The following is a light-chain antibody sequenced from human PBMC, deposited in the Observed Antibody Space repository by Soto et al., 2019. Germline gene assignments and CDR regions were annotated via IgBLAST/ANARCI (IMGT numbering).Light chain of an antibody. J-gene: IGKJ1*01. CDR3: QQFHTYSWT. Sequence: DIQVTQSPATLSASVGDRVTITCRASQSISNYLAWHQHKPGKAPTVLIYKASNLESGVPSRFSGSGSGTEFTLTISSLQPADFATYYCQQFHTYSWTFGQGTRVELK. CDR1: QSISNY. CDR2: KAS. V-gene: IGKV1-5*03.